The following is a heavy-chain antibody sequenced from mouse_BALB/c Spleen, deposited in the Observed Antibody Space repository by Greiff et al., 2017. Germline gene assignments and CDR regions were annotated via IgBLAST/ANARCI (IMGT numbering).Heavy chain of an antibody. Sequence: LQQPGSELVRPGASVKLSCKASGYTFTSYWRHWVKQRHGQGLEWIGNIYPGSGSTNYDDKFKRMGTLTVDTSSSTAYMYLSSLTSAESAVYCCTRWRWKAMDYWGQGTSVTVSS. J-gene: IGHJ4*01. CDR2: IYPGSGST. V-gene: IGHV1S22*01. CDR3: TRWRWKAMDY. CDR1: GYTFTSYW. D-gene: IGHD1-1*02.